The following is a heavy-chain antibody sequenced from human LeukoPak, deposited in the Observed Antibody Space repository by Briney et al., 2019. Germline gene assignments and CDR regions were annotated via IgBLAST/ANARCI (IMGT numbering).Heavy chain of an antibody. V-gene: IGHV3-7*03. Sequence: GGSLRLSCAASGFSFSRSWMSWVRQAPGKGLEWVACIKQDGSETYYVDSVKGRFTIARDNAKMSLYLHMNSLRDEDTAVYYCASLDTATFLGPGYWGQGTLVTVSS. CDR2: IKQDGSET. J-gene: IGHJ4*02. D-gene: IGHD5-18*01. CDR3: ASLDTATFLGPGY. CDR1: GFSFSRSW.